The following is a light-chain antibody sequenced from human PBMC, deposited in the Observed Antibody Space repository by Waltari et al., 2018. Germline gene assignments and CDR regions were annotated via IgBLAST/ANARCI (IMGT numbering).Light chain of an antibody. J-gene: IGLJ3*02. CDR1: SSDVGGHNY. Sequence: HSALAQPASVSGSPGQSITISCTGTSSDVGGHNYVSWYQQHPGKAPRLMIYDVNNLPSGVSNRFSGSKSGNTASLTISGLQAEDEADYYCSSFTRTNSWVFGGGTKLTVL. CDR2: DVN. CDR3: SSFTRTNSWV. V-gene: IGLV2-14*03.